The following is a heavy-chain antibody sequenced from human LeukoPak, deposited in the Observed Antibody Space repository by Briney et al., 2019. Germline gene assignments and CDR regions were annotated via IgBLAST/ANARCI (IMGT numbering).Heavy chain of an antibody. CDR3: ARYFQYYYDSSGYSDAFDI. CDR1: GGSISSYY. J-gene: IGHJ3*02. D-gene: IGHD3-22*01. Sequence: PSETLPLTCTVSGGSISSYYWSWIRQPAGKGLEWIGRIYTSGSTNYNPSLKSRVTISVDTSKNQFSLKLSSVPAADTAVYYCARYFQYYYDSSGYSDAFDIWGQGTMVTVSS. CDR2: IYTSGST. V-gene: IGHV4-4*07.